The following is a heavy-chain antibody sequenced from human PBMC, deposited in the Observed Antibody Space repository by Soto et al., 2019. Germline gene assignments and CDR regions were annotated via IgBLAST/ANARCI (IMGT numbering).Heavy chain of an antibody. CDR1: GGTFSSYA. Sequence: SVKVSCKASGGTFSSYAISWVRQAPGQGLEWVGGIIPIFGTANYAQKFQGRVTITADESTSTAYMELSSLRSEDTAVYYCARPTWGYCSGGSCYSGSYYYGMDVWGQGATVTVPS. CDR3: ARPTWGYCSGGSCYSGSYYYGMDV. V-gene: IGHV1-69*13. CDR2: IIPIFGTA. J-gene: IGHJ6*02. D-gene: IGHD2-15*01.